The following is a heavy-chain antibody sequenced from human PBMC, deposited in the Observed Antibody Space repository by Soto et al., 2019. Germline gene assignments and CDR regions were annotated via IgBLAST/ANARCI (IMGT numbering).Heavy chain of an antibody. CDR3: AREVLYYDILTGYSSHYGMDV. D-gene: IGHD3-9*01. Sequence: QVQLQESGPGLVKPSQTLSLTCTVSGGSISSGGYYWSWIRQHPGKGLEWIGYIYYSGSTYYNPSLKSRVTISVDTSKNQFSLKLSSVTAGDTAVYYCAREVLYYDILTGYSSHYGMDVWGQGTTVTVSS. CDR2: IYYSGST. V-gene: IGHV4-31*03. CDR1: GGSISSGGYY. J-gene: IGHJ6*02.